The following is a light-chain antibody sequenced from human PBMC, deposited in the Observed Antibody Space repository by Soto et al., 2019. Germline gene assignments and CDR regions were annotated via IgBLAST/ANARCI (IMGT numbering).Light chain of an antibody. J-gene: IGKJ4*01. Sequence: DIQMTQSPSFVSASIGDRVTITCRASQNIRFWLAWCQQKPGKAPKSLIRGASSLQPGVPSRFSGSGSGTDFTLTITSLQPEDFATYYCQQSHSFPLTFGGGTKVDIK. CDR2: GAS. V-gene: IGKV1D-12*01. CDR3: QQSHSFPLT. CDR1: QNIRFW.